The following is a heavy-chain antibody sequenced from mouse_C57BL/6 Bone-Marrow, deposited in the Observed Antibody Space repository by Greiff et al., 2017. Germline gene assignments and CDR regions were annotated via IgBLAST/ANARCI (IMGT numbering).Heavy chain of an antibody. CDR2: LWTGGGT. CDR3: ARNYYGIDY. Sequence: QVQLKESGPGLVAPSQSLSITCTVSGFSLTSYAISWVRQPPGKGLEWLGVLWTGGGTNYNSALKSRLSISKDKSKSQVFLKMNSLQTDDTARYYCARNYYGIDYWGQGTTLTVSS. CDR1: GFSLTSYA. J-gene: IGHJ2*01. D-gene: IGHD1-1*01. V-gene: IGHV2-9-1*01.